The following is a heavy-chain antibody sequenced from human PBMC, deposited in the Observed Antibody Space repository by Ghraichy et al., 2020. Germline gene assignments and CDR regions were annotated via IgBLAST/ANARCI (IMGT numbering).Heavy chain of an antibody. Sequence: SETLSLTCSVAVGSINSMIYYWAWIRQPPGKGLEWIGSFYQSGSTYYNPSLQSRVTISVGASDNALSLKLTSVTAAVTALYYFARHPKAEYSYGFFFDFWGQGTPVIVSS. J-gene: IGHJ4*02. V-gene: IGHV4-39*01. CDR3: ARHPKAEYSYGFFFDF. D-gene: IGHD5-18*01. CDR1: VGSINSMIYY. CDR2: FYQSGST.